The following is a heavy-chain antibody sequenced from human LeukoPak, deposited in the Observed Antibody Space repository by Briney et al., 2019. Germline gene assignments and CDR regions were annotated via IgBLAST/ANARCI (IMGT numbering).Heavy chain of an antibody. CDR3: AKDGTPAQGYMDV. CDR2: ISYDGSNK. J-gene: IGHJ6*03. D-gene: IGHD1-14*01. CDR1: GFTFSSYG. V-gene: IGHV3-30*18. Sequence: GGSLRLSCAASGFTFSSYGMHWVRQAPGKGLEWVAVISYDGSNKYYADSVKGRFTISRDNSKNTLYLQMNSLRAEDTAVYYCAKDGTPAQGYMDVWGKGTTVTVSS.